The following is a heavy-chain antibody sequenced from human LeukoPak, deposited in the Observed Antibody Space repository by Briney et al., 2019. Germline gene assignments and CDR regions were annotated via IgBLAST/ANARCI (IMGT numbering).Heavy chain of an antibody. CDR2: ISGNGGNT. CDR3: AKDAHRFYYDTRGYYYYFDS. CDR1: GFIFSNYA. J-gene: IGHJ4*02. D-gene: IGHD3-22*01. V-gene: IGHV3-23*01. Sequence: TGGSLRLSCAASGFIFSNYAMNWVRQAPGKGLEWVSAISGNGGNTYYADSVKGRFTISRDSSKNTLYLQMYSLTAEDTAVYYCAKDAHRFYYDTRGYYYYFDSWGQGTLVTVSS.